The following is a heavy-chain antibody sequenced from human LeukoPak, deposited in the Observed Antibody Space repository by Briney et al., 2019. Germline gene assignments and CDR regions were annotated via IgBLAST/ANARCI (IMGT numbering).Heavy chain of an antibody. CDR3: ARDVLLMVAAYLNYYGMDV. V-gene: IGHV1-18*01. D-gene: IGHD2-8*01. Sequence: ASVKVSCKASGYTFTSYGISWVRQAPGQGLEWMGWISAYNGNTNYAQKLQGRVTMTTDTSTSTAYMELSSLRSDDTAVYYCARDVLLMVAAYLNYYGMDVWGQGTTVTVSS. CDR1: GYTFTSYG. CDR2: ISAYNGNT. J-gene: IGHJ6*02.